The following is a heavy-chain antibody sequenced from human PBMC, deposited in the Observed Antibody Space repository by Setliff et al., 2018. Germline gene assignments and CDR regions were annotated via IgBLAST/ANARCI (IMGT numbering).Heavy chain of an antibody. Sequence: ASVKVSCKASGYTFSSYAMSWVRQAPGQGLEWMGWINTNTGNPTYAQDFTGRFVFSLDTSVSTAYLQISSLKAEDSAVYYCARASRFGTTVYRGYYYMDVWGKGTTVTVSS. CDR1: GYTFSSYA. CDR2: INTNTGNP. J-gene: IGHJ6*03. V-gene: IGHV7-4-1*02. D-gene: IGHD4-4*01. CDR3: ARASRFGTTVYRGYYYMDV.